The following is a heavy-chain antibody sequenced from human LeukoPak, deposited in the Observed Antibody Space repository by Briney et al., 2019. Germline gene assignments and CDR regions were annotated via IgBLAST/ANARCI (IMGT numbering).Heavy chain of an antibody. D-gene: IGHD3-10*02. CDR1: GFTFSIYA. V-gene: IGHV3-30*04. CDR3: AKVRYYYVPDAFDI. J-gene: IGHJ3*02. Sequence: PERSLRLSCAASGFTFSIYAIHWVRQAPGKGLEWVAVISHDGSTKYYADSVRGRFTISRDNSKNTLYLQMNSLRAEDTAVYYCAKVRYYYVPDAFDIWGQGTMVTVSS. CDR2: ISHDGSTK.